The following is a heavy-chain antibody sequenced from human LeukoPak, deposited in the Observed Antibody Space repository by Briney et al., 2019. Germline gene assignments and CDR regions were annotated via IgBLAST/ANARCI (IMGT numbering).Heavy chain of an antibody. CDR3: ARGQVPAARGYNWFDP. V-gene: IGHV4-34*01. Sequence: SETLSLTCAVYGWSFNDYYWNWIRQPPGKGLEWIGEINARGDSNYNPSLKSRVTISVDTSKKQFSLRLTSMIAADTALYYCARGQVPAARGYNWFDPWGQGTLVTVSS. CDR2: INARGDS. CDR1: GWSFNDYY. J-gene: IGHJ5*02. D-gene: IGHD2-2*01.